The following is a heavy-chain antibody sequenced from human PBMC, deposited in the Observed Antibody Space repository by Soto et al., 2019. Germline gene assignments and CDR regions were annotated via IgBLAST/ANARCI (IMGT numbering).Heavy chain of an antibody. V-gene: IGHV4-38-2*02. J-gene: IGHJ4*01. CDR2: TSYDGKS. CDR1: GYLINSGYS. CDR3: ARDLSSGYQTFYFDY. Sequence: SETLSLTCKVSGYLINSGYSWGWIRQSPGKGLEWIGSTSYDGKSYYKPSLKSRVVMSADLANNQFSLRLRSVTAADTAVYYCARDLSSGYQTFYFDYWGQGTPVTVSS. D-gene: IGHD3-22*01.